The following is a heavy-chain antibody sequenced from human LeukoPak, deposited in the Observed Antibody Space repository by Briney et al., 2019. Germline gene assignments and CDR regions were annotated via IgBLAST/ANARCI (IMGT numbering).Heavy chain of an antibody. Sequence: TSETLSLTCAVYGGSLSGYSWSWIRQPPGKGLEWIGELNHSGSTNYNPSLKSRVTISADTSKNQFSLKLSSVTAADSAFYYCARVPGRPAAVFDYWGQGTLVTVSS. V-gene: IGHV4-34*01. CDR2: LNHSGST. CDR1: GGSLSGYS. D-gene: IGHD2-2*01. CDR3: ARVPGRPAAVFDY. J-gene: IGHJ4*02.